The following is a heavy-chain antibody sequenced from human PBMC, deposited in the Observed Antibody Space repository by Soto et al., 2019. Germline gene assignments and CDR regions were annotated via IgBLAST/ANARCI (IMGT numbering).Heavy chain of an antibody. CDR2: INAGNGNT. J-gene: IGHJ6*04. CDR1: GYTFTSYS. V-gene: IGHV1-3*01. CDR3: ARVEHENYGMDR. Sequence: ASVKVSCKASGYTFTSYSMHWVRQAPGQRLEWMGWINAGNGNTKYSQKFQGRVTITRDTSASTAYMELSSLRSEDTAVYYCARVEHENYGMDRWGKGTTVTVSS.